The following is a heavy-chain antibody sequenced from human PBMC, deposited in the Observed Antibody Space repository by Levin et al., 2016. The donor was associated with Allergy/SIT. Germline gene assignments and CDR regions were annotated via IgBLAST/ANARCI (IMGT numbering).Heavy chain of an antibody. CDR2: IYYTGST. CDR3: ARDGYSGFDNLIDH. J-gene: IGHJ4*02. V-gene: IGHV4-31*02. D-gene: IGHD5-12*01. Sequence: WIRQPPGKGLEWIGYIYYTGSTHYNPSLKSRVTISVDTSENQFSLKVRSVTAADTAVYYCARDGYSGFDNLIDHWGQGNPGHRLL.